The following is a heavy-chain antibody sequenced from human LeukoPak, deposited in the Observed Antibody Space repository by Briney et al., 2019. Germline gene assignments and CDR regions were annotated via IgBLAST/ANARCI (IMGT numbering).Heavy chain of an antibody. CDR1: GGTISSFY. J-gene: IGHJ1*01. D-gene: IGHD3-10*01. Sequence: SETLSLTCTVSGGTISSFYWNWIRRAPGKGLEWIGYIYNSGSTNYNPSPKNRVTISVDTSKNQFSLKLSSVTAADTAVYYCARWGGDKYFQHWGQGTLVTVSS. V-gene: IGHV4-4*09. CDR3: ARWGGDKYFQH. CDR2: IYNSGST.